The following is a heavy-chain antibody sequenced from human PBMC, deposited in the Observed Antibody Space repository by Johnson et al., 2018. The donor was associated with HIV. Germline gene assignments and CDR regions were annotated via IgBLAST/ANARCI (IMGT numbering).Heavy chain of an antibody. CDR3: ARDRGEYSYGYVSDAFDI. CDR2: IYSGGST. Sequence: MLLVESGGGLVQPGGSLRLSCAASGFTVSSNYMSWVRQAPGKGLEWVSVIYSGGSTYYADSVKGRFTISRDNSKNTLYLQMNSLRVEDTAVYCCARDRGEYSYGYVSDAFDIWGQGTMVTVSS. V-gene: IGHV3-66*02. J-gene: IGHJ3*02. D-gene: IGHD5-18*01. CDR1: GFTVSSNY.